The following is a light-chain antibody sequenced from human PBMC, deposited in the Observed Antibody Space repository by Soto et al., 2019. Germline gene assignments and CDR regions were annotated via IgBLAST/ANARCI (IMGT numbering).Light chain of an antibody. CDR1: QSVSSSY. CDR2: GAS. Sequence: EIVLTQSPGTLSLSPGERATLSCRASQSVSSSYLAWYQQKPGQAPRLLIYGASSRATGIPDRFSGSGSLTDFTLTISSLEPEDCAVDYCQQYGSSLYTVGQGTKLESK. CDR3: QQYGSSLYT. J-gene: IGKJ2*01. V-gene: IGKV3-20*01.